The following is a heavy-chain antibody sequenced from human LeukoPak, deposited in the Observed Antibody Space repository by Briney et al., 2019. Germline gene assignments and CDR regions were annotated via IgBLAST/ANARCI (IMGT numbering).Heavy chain of an antibody. V-gene: IGHV1-46*01. J-gene: IGHJ3*02. D-gene: IGHD1-26*01. CDR3: AVQSAPYSGSPDAFDI. CDR2: INPSGGST. Sequence: GASVKVSCKASGYTFTSYYMHWVRQPPGQGLEWMGIINPSGGSTSYAQMFQGRVTMVRDTSTSSAYMVLSSLAAEETAVYYCAVQSAPYSGSPDAFDIWGKGTTGTVSS. CDR1: GYTFTSYY.